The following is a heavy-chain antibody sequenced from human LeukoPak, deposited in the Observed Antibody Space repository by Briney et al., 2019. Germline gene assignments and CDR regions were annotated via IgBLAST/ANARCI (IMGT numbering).Heavy chain of an antibody. CDR1: GGSISSSSYY. CDR3: ARSTYSSSSGDDAFDI. CDR2: IYYSGST. Sequence: KASETLSLTCTVSGGSISSSSYYWGWIRQPPGKGLEWIGSIYYSGSTYYNPSLKSRVTISIDTSKNQFSLKLSSVTAADTAVYYCARSTYSSSSGDDAFDIWGQGTMVTVSS. J-gene: IGHJ3*02. V-gene: IGHV4-39*07. D-gene: IGHD6-6*01.